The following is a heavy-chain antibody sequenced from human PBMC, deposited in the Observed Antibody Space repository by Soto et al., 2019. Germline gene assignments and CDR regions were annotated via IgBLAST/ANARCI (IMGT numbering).Heavy chain of an antibody. CDR2: TSAYNGNT. D-gene: IGHD2-2*02. J-gene: IGHJ4*02. V-gene: IGHV1-18*01. CDR1: GYTFTSYG. Sequence: ASVKVSCKASGYTFTSYGISWVRQAPGQGLEWMGWTSAYNGNTNYAQKLQGRVTMTTDTSTSTAYMELSSLRSEDTAVYYCARDGGCISTSCYIHYWGQGTLVTVSS. CDR3: ARDGGCISTSCYIHY.